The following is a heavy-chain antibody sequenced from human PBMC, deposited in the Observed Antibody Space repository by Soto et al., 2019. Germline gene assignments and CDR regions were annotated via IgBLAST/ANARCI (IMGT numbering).Heavy chain of an antibody. Sequence: GGSLRLSCAASGFTFSSYGMHWVRQAPGKGLEWVAVISYDGSNKYYADSVKGRFTISRDNSKNTLYLQMNSLRAEDTAVYYCAKKPHNYDISEGWYMDVWGKGTTVTVSS. V-gene: IGHV3-30*18. D-gene: IGHD3-9*01. CDR2: ISYDGSNK. J-gene: IGHJ6*03. CDR3: AKKPHNYDISEGWYMDV. CDR1: GFTFSSYG.